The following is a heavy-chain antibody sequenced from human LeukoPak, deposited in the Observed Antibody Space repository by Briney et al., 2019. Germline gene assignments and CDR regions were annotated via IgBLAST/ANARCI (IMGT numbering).Heavy chain of an antibody. D-gene: IGHD2-2*01. Sequence: TXXLTCAVSXGXXSSXTHYWNXIXQHPGXGLXXIXHIYNTGSAYYNPSLMSRVSISIDTSENQFSLKLSSVTAADTAVYYCASTHCASPSCYSYYYSGLDVWGQGTTVIVSS. CDR3: ASTHCASPSCYSYYYSGLDV. CDR2: IYNTGSA. CDR1: XGXXSSXTHY. V-gene: IGHV4-31*11. J-gene: IGHJ6*02.